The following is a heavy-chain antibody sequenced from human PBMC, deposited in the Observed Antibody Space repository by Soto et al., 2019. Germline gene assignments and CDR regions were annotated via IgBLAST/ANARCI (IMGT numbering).Heavy chain of an antibody. CDR1: GFTFSSYE. Sequence: EVQLVVSGGGLVQPGGSLRLSCAASGFTFSSYEMNWVRQDPGKGLEWVSYISSSGSTIYYADSVKGRFTISRDNAKSSLYLQMISLRAEDTAVYYCARDSDYSNHFDYWGQGTLVTVSS. CDR2: ISSSGSTI. V-gene: IGHV3-48*03. D-gene: IGHD4-4*01. J-gene: IGHJ4*02. CDR3: ARDSDYSNHFDY.